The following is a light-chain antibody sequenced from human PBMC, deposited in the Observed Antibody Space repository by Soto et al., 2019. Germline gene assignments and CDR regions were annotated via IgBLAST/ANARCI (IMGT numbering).Light chain of an antibody. J-gene: IGKJ5*01. CDR2: GAS. CDR3: QQYNNWPPIT. Sequence: EIVMTQSPAALSVSPGERATLSFRSSQSVSSNLAWYQQKPGQAPRLLIYGASTRATGIPARFSGSGSGTEFTLTISSLQSEDFAVYYCQQYNNWPPITFGQGTRLEIK. CDR1: QSVSSN. V-gene: IGKV3-15*01.